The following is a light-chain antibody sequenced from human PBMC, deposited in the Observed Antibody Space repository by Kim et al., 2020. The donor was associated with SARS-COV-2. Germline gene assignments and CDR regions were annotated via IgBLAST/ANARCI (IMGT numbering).Light chain of an antibody. Sequence: DIQMTQSPSSLSASVGDRVTITCQASQDISNYLNWYQQKPGKAPKLLIYDASNLGTGVPSRFSGSGSGTDFTFTISSLQPEDIATYYCQQYDNLVTFGPGTKVDIK. CDR3: QQYDNLVT. CDR1: QDISNY. J-gene: IGKJ3*01. V-gene: IGKV1-33*01. CDR2: DAS.